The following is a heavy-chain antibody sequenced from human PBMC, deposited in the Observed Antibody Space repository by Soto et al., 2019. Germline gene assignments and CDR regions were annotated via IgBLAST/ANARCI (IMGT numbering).Heavy chain of an antibody. D-gene: IGHD3-22*01. CDR3: ARGPALGSYYDSSGYLDY. Sequence: QSGGSLRLSCAASGFTFSSYGMHWVRQAPGKWLEWVAVIWYDGSNKYYADSVKGRFTISRDNSKNTLYLQMNSLRAEDTAVYYCARGPALGSYYDSSGYLDYWGQGXLVTVSS. CDR2: IWYDGSNK. CDR1: GFTFSSYG. V-gene: IGHV3-33*01. J-gene: IGHJ4*02.